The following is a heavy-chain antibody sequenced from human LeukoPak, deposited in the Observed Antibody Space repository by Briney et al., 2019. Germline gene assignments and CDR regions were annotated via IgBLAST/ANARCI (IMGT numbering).Heavy chain of an antibody. CDR3: ARDYYGSADY. J-gene: IGHJ4*02. CDR2: IYTSGST. CDR1: GGSISSRSPF. V-gene: IGHV4-39*07. D-gene: IGHD3-10*01. Sequence: SETLSLTCTVSGGSISSRSPFWGWIRQSPGKGLEWVGRIYTSGSTNYNPSLKSRVTMSVDTSKNQFSLKLSSVTAADTAVYYCARDYYGSADYWGQGTLVTVSS.